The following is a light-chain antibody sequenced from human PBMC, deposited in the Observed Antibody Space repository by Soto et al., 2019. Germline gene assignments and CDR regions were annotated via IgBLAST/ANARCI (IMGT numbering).Light chain of an antibody. Sequence: DIQMTQSPSTLSASVGDRVTITCRASQSLSSWLAWYQQKAGKAPKLLIYDASSLESGAPSRFSGSGSGTEFTLTISSLQPDDFATYYCQHYNSYSEAFGQGTKVDIK. CDR1: QSLSSW. CDR3: QHYNSYSEA. CDR2: DAS. V-gene: IGKV1-5*01. J-gene: IGKJ1*01.